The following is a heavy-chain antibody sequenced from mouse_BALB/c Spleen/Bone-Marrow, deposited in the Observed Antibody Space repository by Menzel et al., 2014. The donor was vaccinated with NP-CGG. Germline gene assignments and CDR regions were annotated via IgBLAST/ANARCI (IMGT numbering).Heavy chain of an antibody. V-gene: IGHV14-3*02. J-gene: IGHJ3*01. CDR2: IDPANGNT. D-gene: IGHD3-2*01. Sequence: VQLKESGAELVKPGASVKLSCTASGFNIKDTYMHWEKQRPEQGLEWIGRIDPANGNTKYDPKFQGKATITADTSSNTAYLQLSSLTSEDTAVYYCATTDSSGVFAYWGQGTLVTVSA. CDR3: ATTDSSGVFAY. CDR1: GFNIKDTY.